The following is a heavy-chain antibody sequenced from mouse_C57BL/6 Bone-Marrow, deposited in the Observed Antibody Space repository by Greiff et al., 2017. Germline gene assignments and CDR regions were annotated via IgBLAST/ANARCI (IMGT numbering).Heavy chain of an antibody. CDR3: ARLIYYGNYWYFDV. V-gene: IGHV1-53*01. J-gene: IGHJ1*03. CDR1: GYTFTSYW. D-gene: IGHD2-1*01. Sequence: QVQLQQPGTELVKPGASVKLSCKASGYTFTSYWMHWVKQRPGPGLEWIGNINPSNGGTNYNEKFKSKATLTVDKSSSTAYMPRSSLTSEDSAVYYCARLIYYGNYWYFDVWGTGTTVTVSS. CDR2: INPSNGGT.